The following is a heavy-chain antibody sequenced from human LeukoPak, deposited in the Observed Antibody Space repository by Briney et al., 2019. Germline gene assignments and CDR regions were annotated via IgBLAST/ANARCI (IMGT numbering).Heavy chain of an antibody. V-gene: IGHV3-7*01. CDR2: IKQDGSEK. CDR1: GFTFRSYW. Sequence: GSLRLSCAASGFTFRSYWMRWVRPAPGKGLGWVANIKQDGSEKYYVDSVKGRFTISRDNAKNSLYLQMNSLRAEDTAVYYCARDQQIVVVPAAIMLGWFDPWGQGTLVTVSS. J-gene: IGHJ5*02. CDR3: ARDQQIVVVPAAIMLGWFDP. D-gene: IGHD2-2*01.